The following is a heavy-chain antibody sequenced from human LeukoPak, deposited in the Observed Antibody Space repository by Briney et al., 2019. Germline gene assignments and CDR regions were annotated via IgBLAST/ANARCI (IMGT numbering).Heavy chain of an antibody. CDR3: ARAPFGDI. CDR2: ISYDRSNK. Sequence: GRSLRLSSAASGFTFSSYAMHWVRQAPGKGLEWVAVISYDRSNKYYADSVKGRFTISRDNSKNTLYLQMNSLRAEDTAVYYCARAPFGDIWGQGTMVTVSS. V-gene: IGHV3-30*04. D-gene: IGHD3-3*01. J-gene: IGHJ3*02. CDR1: GFTFSSYA.